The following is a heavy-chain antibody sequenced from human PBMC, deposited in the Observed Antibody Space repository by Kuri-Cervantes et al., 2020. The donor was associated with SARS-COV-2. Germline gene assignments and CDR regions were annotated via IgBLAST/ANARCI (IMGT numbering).Heavy chain of an antibody. V-gene: IGHV5-51*01. J-gene: IGHJ2*01. CDR3: ARRSWYFDL. CDR2: IYPGDSDT. Sequence: GGSLRLSCKGSGYSFTSYWIGWVRQMPGKVLEWMGIIYPGDSDTRYSPSFQGQVTISADKSISTAYLQWSSLKASDTAMYYCARRSWYFDLWGRGTLVTVSS. CDR1: GYSFTSYW.